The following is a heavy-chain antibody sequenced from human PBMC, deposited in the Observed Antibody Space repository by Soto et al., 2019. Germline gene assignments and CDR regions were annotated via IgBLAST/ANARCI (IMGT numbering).Heavy chain of an antibody. Sequence: EVHLLESGGGLVQPGGSLRLSCAASGFMFSSYAMSWVRQAPGKGLEWVSAISGSADNTYYADSVKGRFTISRDNSKNTLYLQMNRLRAEDTALYYCVKDLYASGAYGWFDPWGQGTLVTVSS. CDR2: ISGSADNT. CDR3: VKDLYASGAYGWFDP. D-gene: IGHD3-10*01. J-gene: IGHJ5*02. V-gene: IGHV3-23*01. CDR1: GFMFSSYA.